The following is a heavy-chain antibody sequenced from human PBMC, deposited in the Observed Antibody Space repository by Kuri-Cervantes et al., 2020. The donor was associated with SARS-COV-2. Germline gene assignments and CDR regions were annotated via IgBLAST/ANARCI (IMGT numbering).Heavy chain of an antibody. CDR2: IIPIFGTA. D-gene: IGHD6-6*01. CDR1: GGTFSSYA. J-gene: IGHJ6*02. Sequence: SVKVSCKASGGTFSSYAISWVRQAPGQGLEWMGGIIPIFGTANYAQKFQGRATITADESTSTAYMELSSLRSEDTAVYYCARSIAAPYGDYYYYYGMDVWGQGTTVTVSS. V-gene: IGHV1-69*13. CDR3: ARSIAAPYGDYYYYYGMDV.